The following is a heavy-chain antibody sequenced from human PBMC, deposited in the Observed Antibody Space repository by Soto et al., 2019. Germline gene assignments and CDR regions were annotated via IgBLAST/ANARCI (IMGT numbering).Heavy chain of an antibody. Sequence: EVQLVEPGGALLKPGGPLRLSVAPSGFNFRNYKMIWFLRAPGKGLEWVAYISSTGVTTYYAESVEGRFTIFRDNAKSSLFLHLSSLRVEDTAVYYCARYGTRADWWGLGTQVTVSS. D-gene: IGHD3-9*01. J-gene: IGHJ1*01. CDR3: ARYGTRADW. V-gene: IGHV3-48*03. CDR2: ISSTGVTT. CDR1: GFNFRNYK.